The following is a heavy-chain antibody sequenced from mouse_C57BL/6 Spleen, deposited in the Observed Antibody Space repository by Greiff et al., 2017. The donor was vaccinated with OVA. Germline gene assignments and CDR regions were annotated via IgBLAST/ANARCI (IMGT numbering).Heavy chain of an antibody. D-gene: IGHD2-1*01. CDR2: INPGSGGT. CDR1: GYAFTNYL. CDR3: ARSDGNYGRVAY. V-gene: IGHV1-54*01. Sequence: VQLQQSGAELVRPGTSVKVSCKASGYAFTNYLIEWVKQRPGQGLAWIGVINPGSGGTNYNEKFKVKATLTADKSSSTAYMQLSSLTSEDSAVYFCARSDGNYGRVAYWGKGTLVTVAA. J-gene: IGHJ3*01.